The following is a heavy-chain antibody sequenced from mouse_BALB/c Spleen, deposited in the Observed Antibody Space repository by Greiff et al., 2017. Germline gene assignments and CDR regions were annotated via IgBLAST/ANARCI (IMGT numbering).Heavy chain of an antibody. V-gene: IGHV5-4*02. J-gene: IGHJ2*01. CDR2: ISDGGSYT. Sequence: EVKLVESGGGLVKPGGSLKLSCGASGFTFSDYYMYWVRQTPEKRLEWVATISDGGSYTYYPDSVKGRFTISRDNAKNNLYLQMSSLKSEDTAMYYCAREEGYWGQGTTLTVSS. CDR1: GFTFSDYY. CDR3: AREEGY.